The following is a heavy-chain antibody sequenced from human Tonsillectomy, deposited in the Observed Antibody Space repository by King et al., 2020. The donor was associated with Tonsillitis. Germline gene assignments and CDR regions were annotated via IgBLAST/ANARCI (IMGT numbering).Heavy chain of an antibody. J-gene: IGHJ4*02. CDR1: GFTFDDYA. CDR2: LSWNSGSR. Sequence: VQLVESGGGLVQPGRSLRLSCAASGFTFDDYAMHWVRQAPGKGLGWVSGLSWNSGSRGYADSVRGRFTISRDNAKNSLYLQVNSLRPEDTALYYCAQDTVGEWLGIFEYWGLGTLVTVSS. V-gene: IGHV3-9*01. D-gene: IGHD3-10*01. CDR3: AQDTVGEWLGIFEY.